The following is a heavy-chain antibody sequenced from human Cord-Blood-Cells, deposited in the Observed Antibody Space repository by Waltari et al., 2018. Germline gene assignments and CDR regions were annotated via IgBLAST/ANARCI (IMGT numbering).Heavy chain of an antibody. CDR1: GYTFTSYD. J-gene: IGHJ2*01. CDR3: ARGRSGYIRGSYRYYWYFDL. D-gene: IGHD3-16*02. V-gene: IGHV1-8*01. Sequence: GAEVKKPGASVKVSCKASGYTFTSYDINWVRQATGQGLEWMGWMNPNSGNTGYAQKFQGRVTMTRNTSISTAYMELSSLRSEDTAVYYCARGRSGYIRGSYRYYWYFDLWGRGTLVTVSS. CDR2: MNPNSGNT.